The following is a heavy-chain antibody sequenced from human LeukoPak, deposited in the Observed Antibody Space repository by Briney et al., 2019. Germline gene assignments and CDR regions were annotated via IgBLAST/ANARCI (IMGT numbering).Heavy chain of an antibody. D-gene: IGHD6-25*01. Sequence: SETLSLTCAVSGGFINGHFWSWMRRPPGKGLEWIGFLSYSGSTRYNPSLQSRVSISGDRSETKFSLRLTSVTAADTAVYYCARHVDSDSSGDPDTFDVWGHGTVVIVSS. CDR2: LSYSGST. CDR3: ARHVDSDSSGDPDTFDV. V-gene: IGHV4-59*08. CDR1: GGFINGHF. J-gene: IGHJ3*01.